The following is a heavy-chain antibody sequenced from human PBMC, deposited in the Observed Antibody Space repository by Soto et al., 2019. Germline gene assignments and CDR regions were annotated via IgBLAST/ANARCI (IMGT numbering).Heavy chain of an antibody. D-gene: IGHD3-9*01. J-gene: IGHJ6*02. CDR2: ISAYNGNT. Sequence: GGPVKVSCKASGYTFTRYGINWVRQAPGQRLVWMGWISAYNGNTNYAQKLQGRVTMTTDTSTSTAYMELRSLRSDDTAVYYCARVRYFDPTYYYYYYGMDVWGQGTTVTVSS. CDR3: ARVRYFDPTYYYYYYGMDV. V-gene: IGHV1-18*01. CDR1: GYTFTRYG.